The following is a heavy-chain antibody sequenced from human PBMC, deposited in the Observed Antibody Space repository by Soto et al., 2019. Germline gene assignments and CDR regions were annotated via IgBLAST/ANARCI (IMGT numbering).Heavy chain of an antibody. Sequence: GGSLRLPCAASGFTFSSYSMNWVRQPPGKGLEWVSSISSSGSYIYYAASVKGRFTISRDNAKNSLYLQMYSLRAEDTAVYYCARASTPQPVESYYSYCMDVWGQGTTVTVSS. CDR3: ARASTPQPVESYYSYCMDV. V-gene: IGHV3-21*01. D-gene: IGHD5-18*01. CDR2: ISSSGSYI. CDR1: GFTFSSYS. J-gene: IGHJ6*02.